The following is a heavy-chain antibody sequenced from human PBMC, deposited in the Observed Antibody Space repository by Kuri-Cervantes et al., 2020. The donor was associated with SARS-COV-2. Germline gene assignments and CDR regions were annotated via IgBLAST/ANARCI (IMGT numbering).Heavy chain of an antibody. CDR2: IYWNDDK. V-gene: IGHV2-5*01. Sequence: SGPTLVKPTQTLTLTCTFTGFSLPTYAVGVGWIRRPPGKALELLALIYWNDDKRYSPSLKSRLTITKDTSKNQVVLTMTNMDPVDTATYYCAHRQAFRFLEWSYMGGGRFDYWGQGTLVTVSS. D-gene: IGHD3-3*01. CDR1: GFSLPTYAVG. J-gene: IGHJ4*02. CDR3: AHRQAFRFLEWSYMGGGRFDY.